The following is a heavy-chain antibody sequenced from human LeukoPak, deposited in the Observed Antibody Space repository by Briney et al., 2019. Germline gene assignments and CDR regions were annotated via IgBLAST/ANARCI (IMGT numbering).Heavy chain of an antibody. V-gene: IGHV4-39*01. J-gene: IGHJ4*02. CDR3: ASLRVPGDFDY. CDR2: IYYSGST. CDR1: GGSISSRTYY. Sequence: SETLSLTCTVSGGSISSRTYYWAWIRQPPGQGLEWIGNIYYSGSTYYNPSLKSRLTMSVDTSKNQFSLKLRSVTAADTAVHYCASLRVPGDFDYWGQGTLVTVSS.